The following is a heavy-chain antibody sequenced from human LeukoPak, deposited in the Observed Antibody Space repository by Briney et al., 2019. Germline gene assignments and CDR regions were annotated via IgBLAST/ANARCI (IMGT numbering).Heavy chain of an antibody. CDR2: INHSGST. J-gene: IGHJ5*02. Sequence: SETLSLTCAVYGGSFSGYYWSWIRQPPGKGLEWIGEINHSGSTNYNPSLKSRVTISVDTSKNQFSLKLSSVTAADTAVYYCAHYYYYGSGLNWFDPWGQATLVTVSS. V-gene: IGHV4-34*01. CDR1: GGSFSGYY. D-gene: IGHD3-10*01. CDR3: AHYYYYGSGLNWFDP.